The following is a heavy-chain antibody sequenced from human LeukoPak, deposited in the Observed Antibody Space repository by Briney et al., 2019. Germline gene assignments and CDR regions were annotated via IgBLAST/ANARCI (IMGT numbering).Heavy chain of an antibody. J-gene: IGHJ3*02. CDR3: ARDFYGARGAFDI. CDR2: IYHSGST. D-gene: IGHD2/OR15-2a*01. CDR1: GGSISSGGYY. Sequence: TLSLTCTVSGGSISSGGYYWSWIRQPPGKGLEWIGYIYHSGSTYYNPSLKSRVTISVDRSKNQFSLKLSSVTAADTAVYYCARDFYGARGAFDIWGQGTMVTVSS. V-gene: IGHV4-30-2*01.